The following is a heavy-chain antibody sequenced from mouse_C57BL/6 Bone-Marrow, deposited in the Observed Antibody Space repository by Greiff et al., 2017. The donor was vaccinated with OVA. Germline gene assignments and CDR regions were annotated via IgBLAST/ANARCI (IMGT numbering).Heavy chain of an antibody. J-gene: IGHJ3*01. D-gene: IGHD2-1*01. CDR1: GFTFSDFY. V-gene: IGHV7-1*01. CDR2: SRNKANDYTT. Sequence: EVKLVESGGGLVQSGRSLRLSCATSGFTFSDFYMEWVRQAPGKGLEWIAASRNKANDYTTEYSASVKGRFIVSRDTSQSILYLQMNALRAEDTAIYYCARDYGNFWGQGTLVTVSA. CDR3: ARDYGNF.